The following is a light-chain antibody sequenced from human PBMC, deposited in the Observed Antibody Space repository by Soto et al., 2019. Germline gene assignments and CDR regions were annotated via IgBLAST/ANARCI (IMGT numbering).Light chain of an antibody. Sequence: EIVLTQSPGTLSLSPGERATLSSRASQNVTDSYLAWYQQKPGQAPRLLIYASSRATGIPDRFSGSGSGTDFTLTISRLEPEDFAVYYCQHYGTSALFGPGTKVDIK. J-gene: IGKJ3*01. CDR2: AS. V-gene: IGKV3-20*01. CDR1: QNVTDSY. CDR3: QHYGTSAL.